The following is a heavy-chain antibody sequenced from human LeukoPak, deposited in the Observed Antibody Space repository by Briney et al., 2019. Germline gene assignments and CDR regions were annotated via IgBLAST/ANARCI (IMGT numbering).Heavy chain of an antibody. Sequence: PGGSLRLSCAASGFTFSSYSMNWVRQAPGRGLEWVSSISSSSSCIYYADSVKGRFTISRDNAKNSLYLQMNSLRAEDTAVYYCARDKGIQLWYHFDYWGQGTLVTVSS. D-gene: IGHD5-18*01. CDR3: ARDKGIQLWYHFDY. CDR2: ISSSSSCI. V-gene: IGHV3-21*01. J-gene: IGHJ4*02. CDR1: GFTFSSYS.